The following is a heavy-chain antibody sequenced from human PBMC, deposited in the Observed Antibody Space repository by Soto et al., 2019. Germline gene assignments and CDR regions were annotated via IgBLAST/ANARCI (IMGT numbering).Heavy chain of an antibody. Sequence: QLQLQESGPGLVKPSETLSLTCTVSGGSISSSSYYWGWIRQPPGKGLEWIGSIYYSGSTYYNPSLKSRVTISVDTSKNQFSLKLSSVTAADTAVYYCARGYCSGGSCYEAFDYWGQGTLVTVSS. D-gene: IGHD2-15*01. CDR1: GGSISSSSYY. CDR2: IYYSGST. CDR3: ARGYCSGGSCYEAFDY. V-gene: IGHV4-39*01. J-gene: IGHJ4*02.